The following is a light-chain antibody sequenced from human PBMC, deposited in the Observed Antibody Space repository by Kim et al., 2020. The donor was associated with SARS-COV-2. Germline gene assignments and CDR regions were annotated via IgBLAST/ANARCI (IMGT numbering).Light chain of an antibody. CDR1: SGYSNYK. CDR2: VGTGGIVG. Sequence: QLVLTQPPSASASLGASVTLTCTLSSGYSNYKVDWYQQRPGKGPRFVMRVGTGGIVGSKGDGIPDRFSVLGSGLNRYLTIKNIQEEDESDYHCGADHGSGSNFAWVFGGGTQRTVL. V-gene: IGLV9-49*01. J-gene: IGLJ3*02. CDR3: GADHGSGSNFAWV.